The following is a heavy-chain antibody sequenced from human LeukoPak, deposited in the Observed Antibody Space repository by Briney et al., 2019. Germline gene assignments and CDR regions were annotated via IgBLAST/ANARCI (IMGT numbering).Heavy chain of an antibody. D-gene: IGHD6-13*01. J-gene: IGHJ4*02. CDR3: ARGSSSWYFDY. CDR1: GGSISSYY. CDR2: IYYSGST. V-gene: IGHV4-59*01. Sequence: SETLSLTCTVSGGSISSYYWSWIRQPPGKGLEWIGYIYYSGSTNYNPSLKSRVTISVDTSKHQFSLKLSSVTAADAAVYSCARGSSSWYFDYWGQGTLVTVSS.